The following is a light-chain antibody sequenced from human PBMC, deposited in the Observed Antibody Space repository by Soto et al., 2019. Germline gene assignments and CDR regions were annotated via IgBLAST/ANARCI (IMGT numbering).Light chain of an antibody. Sequence: EILMTQSPATLSVSPGERATLSCRASQSVSSNLAWYQQKPGQAPRLLIYGASTRATGITARFSGSGCGTEFTLTISSLQSEDFAVYYCQQYNNWPWTFGQGTKVEIK. CDR1: QSVSSN. V-gene: IGKV3-15*01. CDR2: GAS. J-gene: IGKJ1*01. CDR3: QQYNNWPWT.